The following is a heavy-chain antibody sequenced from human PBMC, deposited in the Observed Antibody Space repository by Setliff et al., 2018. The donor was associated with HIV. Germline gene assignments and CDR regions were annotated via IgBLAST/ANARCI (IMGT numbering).Heavy chain of an antibody. D-gene: IGHD6-19*01. J-gene: IGHJ4*02. V-gene: IGHV4-59*11. CDR2: IYYSGST. Sequence: SETLSLTCAVSGGSISSHYWSWIRQPPGKGLEWIGYIYYSGSTKYNPSLKSRVTISVDTSKNHFSLKLSSVTAADTAVYYCARDPSSGWSYYFDYWGQGTLVTISS. CDR3: ARDPSSGWSYYFDY. CDR1: GGSISSHY.